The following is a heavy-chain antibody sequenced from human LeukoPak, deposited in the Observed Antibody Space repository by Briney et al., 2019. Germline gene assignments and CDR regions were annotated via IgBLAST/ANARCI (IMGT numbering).Heavy chain of an antibody. CDR1: GGSISSSSYY. Sequence: SETLSLTCTVSGGSISSSSYYWGWIRQPPGKGLEWIGSIYYSGSTYYNPSLKSRVAISVDTSKNQFSLKLSSVTAADTALYYCARQDFQFLFGAFDIWGQGTMVTVSS. V-gene: IGHV4-39*01. CDR2: IYYSGST. D-gene: IGHD3-3*01. J-gene: IGHJ3*02. CDR3: ARQDFQFLFGAFDI.